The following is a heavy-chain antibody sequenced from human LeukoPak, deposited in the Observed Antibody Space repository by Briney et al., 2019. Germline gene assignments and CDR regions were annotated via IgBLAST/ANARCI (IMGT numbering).Heavy chain of an antibody. CDR1: GSTFSSYS. D-gene: IGHD6-19*01. CDR3: AREGESSGWYLDY. V-gene: IGHV3-21*01. CDR2: ISSSSSYI. J-gene: IGHJ4*02. Sequence: PGGSLRLSCAASGSTFSSYSMNWVRQAPGKGLEWVSSISSSSSYIYYADSVKGRFTISRDNAKNSLYLQMNSLRAEDTAVYYCAREGESSGWYLDYWGQGTLVTVSS.